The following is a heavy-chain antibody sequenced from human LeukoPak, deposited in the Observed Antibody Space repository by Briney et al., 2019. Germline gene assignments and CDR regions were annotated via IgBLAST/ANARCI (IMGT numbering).Heavy chain of an antibody. V-gene: IGHV3-7*01. CDR1: GFTFSSYW. D-gene: IGHD3-10*01. CDR3: ARDSTRFGELYPFDY. J-gene: IGHJ4*02. Sequence: PGGSLRLSCAASGFTFSSYWMSWVRQAPGKGLEWVANIKQDGSEKYYVDSVKGRFTISRDNAKNSLYLQMNSLRAEDTAVYYCARDSTRFGELYPFDYWGQGTLVTVSS. CDR2: IKQDGSEK.